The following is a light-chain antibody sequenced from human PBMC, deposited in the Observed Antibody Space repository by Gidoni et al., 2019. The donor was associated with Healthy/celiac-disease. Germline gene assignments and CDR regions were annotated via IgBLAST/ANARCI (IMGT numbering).Light chain of an antibody. Sequence: DIQMTQSPSTLSASVGNRVTITCRASQSISSWLAWYQQKPGKAPRLLIYKASSLERGVPPRSSGSGSGQEFTFTTSSLQPDDFATYYCQQYNSYPYSFGQGTKLEIK. CDR1: QSISSW. CDR3: QQYNSYPYS. V-gene: IGKV1-5*03. J-gene: IGKJ2*03. CDR2: KAS.